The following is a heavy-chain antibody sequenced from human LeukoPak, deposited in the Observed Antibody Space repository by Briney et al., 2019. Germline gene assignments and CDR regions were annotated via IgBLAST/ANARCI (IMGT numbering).Heavy chain of an antibody. CDR1: GYTFTDYY. CDR3: ARRDSGSFA. Sequence: ASVKVSCKASGYTFTDYYVHWVRQAPGQGLEWMGWINPNTGGTNYAQKFQGRVTISRDTSTTTSYMELSRVRSEDTAVYYCARRDSGSFAWGQGTLVTVSS. V-gene: IGHV1-2*02. J-gene: IGHJ4*02. D-gene: IGHD1-26*01. CDR2: INPNTGGT.